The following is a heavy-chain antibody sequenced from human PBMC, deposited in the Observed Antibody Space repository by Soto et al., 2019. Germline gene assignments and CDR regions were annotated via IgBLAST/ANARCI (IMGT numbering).Heavy chain of an antibody. V-gene: IGHV3-7*05. CDR2: IKEDGSEK. J-gene: IGHJ4*02. Sequence: PGGSLRLSCAASGFTISSYWMSWVRQAPGKGPEWVANIKEDGSEKYYVDSVKGRFTISRDNAKNSLYLQMNSLRAEDTAVYYCANGGKNFDYRGQGTLVTVSS. D-gene: IGHD3-16*01. CDR1: GFTISSYW. CDR3: ANGGKNFDY.